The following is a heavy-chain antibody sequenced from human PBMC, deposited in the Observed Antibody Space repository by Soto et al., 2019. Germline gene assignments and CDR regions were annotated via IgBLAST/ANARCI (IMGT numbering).Heavy chain of an antibody. V-gene: IGHV3-30-3*01. CDR2: ISYDGSNK. J-gene: IGHJ4*02. D-gene: IGHD5-12*01. Sequence: QVQLVESGGGVVQPGRSLRLSCAASGFTFSSYAMHWVRQAPGKGLEWVAVISYDGSNKYYADSVKGRFTISRDNSKNTLYLQMNSLRAEDTAVYYCARDLATILPFDYWGQGTLVTVSS. CDR1: GFTFSSYA. CDR3: ARDLATILPFDY.